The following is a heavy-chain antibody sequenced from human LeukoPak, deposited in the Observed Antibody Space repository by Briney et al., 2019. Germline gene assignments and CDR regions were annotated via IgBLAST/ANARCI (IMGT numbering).Heavy chain of an antibody. V-gene: IGHV3-53*01. D-gene: IGHD1-26*01. J-gene: IGHJ4*02. Sequence: ETLSLTCTVSGGSISSYYWSWIRQPPGKGLEWVSVIYSDGSTYYADSVKGRFTISRDNSKNTLDLQMTGLRAEDTAVYYCARERGRGRDSPWFDYWGQGTLVTVSS. CDR3: ARERGRGRDSPWFDY. CDR1: GGSISSYY. CDR2: IYSDGST.